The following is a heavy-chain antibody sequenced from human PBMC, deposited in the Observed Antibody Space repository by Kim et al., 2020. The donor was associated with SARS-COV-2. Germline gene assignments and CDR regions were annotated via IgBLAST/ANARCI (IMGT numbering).Heavy chain of an antibody. V-gene: IGHV4-34*01. CDR3: ARDAFDI. CDR2: HSGST. Sequence: HSGSTNYNPALKSRVTIAVDTSKNQFSLKLSSVTAADTAVYYCARDAFDIWGQGTMVTVSS. J-gene: IGHJ3*02.